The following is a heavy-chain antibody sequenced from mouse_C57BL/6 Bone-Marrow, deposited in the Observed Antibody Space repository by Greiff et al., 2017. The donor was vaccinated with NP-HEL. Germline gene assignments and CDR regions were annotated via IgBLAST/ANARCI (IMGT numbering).Heavy chain of an antibody. CDR2: SRNKANDYTT. CDR3: ARAGMDY. V-gene: IGHV7-1*01. J-gene: IGHJ4*01. CDR1: GFTFSDFY. Sequence: DVKLVESGGGLVQSGRSLRLSCATSGFTFSDFYMEWVRQAPGKGLEWIAASRNKANDYTTEYSASVKGRFIVSRDTSQSILYLQMNALRAEDTAIYYCARAGMDYWGQGTSVTVSS.